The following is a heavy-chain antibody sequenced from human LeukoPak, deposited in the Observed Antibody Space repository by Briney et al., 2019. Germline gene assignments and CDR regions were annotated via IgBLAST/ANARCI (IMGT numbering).Heavy chain of an antibody. V-gene: IGHV4-39*07. J-gene: IGHJ6*02. Sequence: SETLSLTCTVSGGSISSSSYYWGWLRQPPGKGLVWIGSIYYSGSTNYNPSLKSGVTISVDTSKNQLSLKLSSVTAADTAVYYCASLLGYCSGGSCADPYYYYYGMDVWGQGTTVTVSS. CDR1: GGSISSSSYY. CDR3: ASLLGYCSGGSCADPYYYYYGMDV. D-gene: IGHD2-15*01. CDR2: IYYSGST.